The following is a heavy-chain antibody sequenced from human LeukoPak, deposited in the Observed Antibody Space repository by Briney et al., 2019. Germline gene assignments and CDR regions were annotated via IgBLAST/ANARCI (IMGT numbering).Heavy chain of an antibody. CDR3: ARLDYGDLIDY. Sequence: PSETVSLTCTVSGGSISSSSYYWGWIRQPPGKGLEWIGSIYYSGSTYYNPSLKSRVTISVDTSKNQFSLKLSSVTAADTAVYYCARLDYGDLIDYWGQGTLVTVSS. CDR1: GGSISSSSYY. J-gene: IGHJ4*02. CDR2: IYYSGST. V-gene: IGHV4-39*01. D-gene: IGHD4-17*01.